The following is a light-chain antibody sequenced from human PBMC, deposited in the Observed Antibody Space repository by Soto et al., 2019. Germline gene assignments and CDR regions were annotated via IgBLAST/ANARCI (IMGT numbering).Light chain of an antibody. J-gene: IGLJ1*01. CDR3: CSYAGSSTFV. CDR1: SSYFGTYNL. CDR2: EAT. Sequence: QSALTQPASVSGSPGQSITISCTGTSSYFGTYNLVSWYQHHPGKAPKLLIYEATKRPPGVSDRFSGSKSGYTASLTISGPQAEDGADYYCCSYAGSSTFVFETGTKVTVL. V-gene: IGLV2-23*01.